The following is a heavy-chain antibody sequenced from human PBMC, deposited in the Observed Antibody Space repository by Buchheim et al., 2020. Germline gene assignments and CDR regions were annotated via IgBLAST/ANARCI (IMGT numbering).Heavy chain of an antibody. CDR2: IRYDGTNK. Sequence: QVQLVESGGGVVQPGRSLRLSCAASGFTFSNYGMHWVRQAPGKGLEWVAFIRYDGTNKYYADSVKGRFTISRDSSKKTLYLQMTSLRAEDTAVYYCAKDLGTEYDIFDYWGQGTL. V-gene: IGHV3-30*02. J-gene: IGHJ4*02. CDR3: AKDLGTEYDIFDY. CDR1: GFTFSNYG. D-gene: IGHD3-9*01.